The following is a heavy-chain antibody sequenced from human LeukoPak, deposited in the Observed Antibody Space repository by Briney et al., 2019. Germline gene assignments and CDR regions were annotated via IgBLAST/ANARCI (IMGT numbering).Heavy chain of an antibody. CDR2: ISFDGNRK. CDR3: AREMVQITAGYFDY. Sequence: PGESLRLSCAASGFTFNRHAIHWVRQAAGKGLEWVAIISFDGNRKYYAESVKGRFTISRDNSKNTLFLEMDSLKPEDTAVYYCAREMVQITAGYFDYWGQGALVTVSS. J-gene: IGHJ4*02. V-gene: IGHV3-30*04. D-gene: IGHD1-20*01. CDR1: GFTFNRHA.